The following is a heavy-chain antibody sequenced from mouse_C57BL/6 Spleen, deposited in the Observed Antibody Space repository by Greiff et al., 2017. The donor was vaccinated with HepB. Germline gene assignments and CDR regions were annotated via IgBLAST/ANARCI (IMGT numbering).Heavy chain of an antibody. J-gene: IGHJ3*01. D-gene: IGHD1-1*01. V-gene: IGHV1-74*01. CDR1: GYTFTSYW. CDR3: AIDGSSYPSWFAY. Sequence: QVQLKQPGAELVKPGASVKVSCKASGYTFTSYWMHWVKQRPGQGLEWIGRIHPSDSDTNYNQKFKGKATLTVDKSSSTAYMQLSSLTSEDSAVYYCAIDGSSYPSWFAYWGQGTLVTVSA. CDR2: IHPSDSDT.